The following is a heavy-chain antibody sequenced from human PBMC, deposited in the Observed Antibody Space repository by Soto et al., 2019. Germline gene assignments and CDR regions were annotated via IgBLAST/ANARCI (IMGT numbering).Heavy chain of an antibody. CDR1: GFTFSSYS. D-gene: IGHD6-13*01. CDR3: ARHPERIAEIGWFDP. Sequence: EVQLVESGGGVVQPGGSLRLSCAASGFTFSSYSMNWVRQAPGKGLEWVSYISSSSSTIYYADSVKGRFTISRDNAKNSLYRQVNSLRAEDTAVYYCARHPERIAEIGWFDPWGQGTLVTVSS. J-gene: IGHJ5*02. V-gene: IGHV3-48*01. CDR2: ISSSSSTI.